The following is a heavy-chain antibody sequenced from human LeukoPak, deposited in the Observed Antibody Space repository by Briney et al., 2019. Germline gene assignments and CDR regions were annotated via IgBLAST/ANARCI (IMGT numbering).Heavy chain of an antibody. CDR1: GDSISRSSFY. J-gene: IGHJ5*02. CDR2: IYYSGTT. Sequence: SETLSLTCTVSGDSISRSSFYWGWIRQPPGKGLEWIGSIYYSGTTYYNPSLKSRVTISVDTSKNQFSLKLSSVTAADTAVYYCARLEITFGGVIAAWGQGTLVTVSS. V-gene: IGHV4-39*01. D-gene: IGHD3-16*02. CDR3: ARLEITFGGVIAA.